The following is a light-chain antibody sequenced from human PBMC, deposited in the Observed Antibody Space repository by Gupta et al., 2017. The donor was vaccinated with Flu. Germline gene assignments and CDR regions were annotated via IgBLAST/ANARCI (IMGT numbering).Light chain of an antibody. J-gene: IGLJ3*02. CDR3: SSYTSSSTPSWV. Sequence: SSDVGGYNYVSWYQQHPGKAPKLIYEVSNRPSGVSNRFSGSKSGNTASLTISGLQAEDEADYYCSSYTSSSTPSWVFGGGTKLTVL. CDR2: EVS. V-gene: IGLV2-14*01. CDR1: SSDVGGYNY.